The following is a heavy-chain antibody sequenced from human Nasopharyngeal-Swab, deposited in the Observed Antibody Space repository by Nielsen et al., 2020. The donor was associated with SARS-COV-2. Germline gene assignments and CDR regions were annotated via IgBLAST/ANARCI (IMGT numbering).Heavy chain of an antibody. CDR1: GGSFSGYY. CDR2: INHSGST. Sequence: SETLSLTCAVYGGSFSGYYWSWIRQPPGKGLEWIGEINHSGSTNYHPSLKSRVTLSVDTSKNQFSLKLSSMTAADTAVYYCARYRIPYDFSGMDVWGQGTTVTVS. CDR3: ARYRIPYDFSGMDV. V-gene: IGHV4-34*01. J-gene: IGHJ6*02. D-gene: IGHD3-16*02.